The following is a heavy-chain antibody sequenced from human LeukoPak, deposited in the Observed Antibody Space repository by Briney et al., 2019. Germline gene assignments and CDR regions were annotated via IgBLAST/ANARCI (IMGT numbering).Heavy chain of an antibody. V-gene: IGHV4-39*01. J-gene: IGHJ4*02. CDR1: GDCFSSSSFY. CDR3: ARYWGPYDNSGAYFDY. CDR2: IHYTGST. Sequence: PSETLSLTCTVSGDCFSSSSFYWVWLRQPPGKGREWIATIHYTGSTYYNPSLKSRVTISVDTSKNQFSLKLSSVTAADTAMYYCARYWGPYDNSGAYFDYWGQGTLVTVSS. D-gene: IGHD3-22*01.